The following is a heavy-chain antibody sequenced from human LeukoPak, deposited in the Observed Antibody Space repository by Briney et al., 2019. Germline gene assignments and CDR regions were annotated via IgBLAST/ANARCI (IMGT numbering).Heavy chain of an antibody. CDR3: AIDPNWGTHS. Sequence: GGSLRLSCAASGFTFSTYTMYWVRHPPGKRLEWVSIIGNNGGGIHYADSVKGRSTISRDNFKNALYLQMNSLRVEDTAVYYCAIDPNWGTHSWGQGVLVTVSS. CDR2: IGNNGGGI. V-gene: IGHV3-23*01. CDR1: GFTFSTYT. J-gene: IGHJ4*02. D-gene: IGHD7-27*01.